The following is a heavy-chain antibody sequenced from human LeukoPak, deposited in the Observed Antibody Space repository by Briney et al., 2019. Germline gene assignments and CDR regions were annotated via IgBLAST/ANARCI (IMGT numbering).Heavy chain of an antibody. CDR2: ISYDGSNK. V-gene: IGHV3-30*04. J-gene: IGHJ5*02. CDR3: ASGWEFDP. CDR1: GFTFSSYA. Sequence: PGRSLRLSCAASGFTFSSYAMHWDRQAPGKGLEWVAVISYDGSNKYYADSVKGRFTISRDNSKNTLYLQMSSLRAEDTAVYYCASGWEFDPWGQGTLVTVSS. D-gene: IGHD6-19*01.